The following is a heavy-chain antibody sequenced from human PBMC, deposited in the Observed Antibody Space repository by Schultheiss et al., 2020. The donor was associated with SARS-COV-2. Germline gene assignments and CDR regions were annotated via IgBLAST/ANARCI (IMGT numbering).Heavy chain of an antibody. V-gene: IGHV4-38-2*01. CDR2: INHSGST. Sequence: GSLRLSCAVSGYSISSGYYWGWIRQPPGKGLEWIGEINHSGSTNYNPSLKSRVTISVDTSKNQFSLKLSSVTAADTAVYYCASRAAAGSYWGQGTLVTVSS. CDR1: GYSISSGYY. D-gene: IGHD6-13*01. CDR3: ASRAAAGSY. J-gene: IGHJ4*02.